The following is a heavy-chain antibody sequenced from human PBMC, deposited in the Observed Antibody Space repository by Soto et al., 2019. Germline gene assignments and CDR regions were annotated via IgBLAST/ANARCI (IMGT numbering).Heavy chain of an antibody. D-gene: IGHD2-2*01. CDR1: GFAFNNNA. J-gene: IGHJ4*02. CDR3: AKDRHCSSSSCDFDY. CDR2: ITNSGAST. V-gene: IGHV3-23*01. Sequence: GGSLRLSCAAPGFAFNNNAMNWVRQAPGKGLEWVSGITNSGASTYYANSVKGRFTISRDNSNSALYLQMNSLRAEDTAVYYCAKDRHCSSSSCDFDYWGQGTLVTVSS.